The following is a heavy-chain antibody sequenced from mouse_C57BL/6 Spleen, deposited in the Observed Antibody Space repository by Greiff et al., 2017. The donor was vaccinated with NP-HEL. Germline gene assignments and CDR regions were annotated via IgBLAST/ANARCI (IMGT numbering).Heavy chain of an antibody. CDR1: GYAFSSYW. J-gene: IGHJ4*01. D-gene: IGHD1-1*01. CDR3: ARGLYYGSSYAMDY. Sequence: VKLQESGAELVKPGASVKISCKASGYAFSSYWMNWVKQRPGKGLEWIGQIYPGDGDTNYNGKFKGKATLTADKSSSTAYMQLSSLTSEDSAVYFCARGLYYGSSYAMDYWGQGTSVTVSS. V-gene: IGHV1-80*01. CDR2: IYPGDGDT.